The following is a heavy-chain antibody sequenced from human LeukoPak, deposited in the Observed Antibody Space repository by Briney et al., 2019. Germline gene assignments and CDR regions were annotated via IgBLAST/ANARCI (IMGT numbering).Heavy chain of an antibody. CDR3: AREVMGDAFDI. Sequence: PSETLSLTCAVYGGSFSGYYWSWIRQPPGKGLEWIGEINHSGSTNYNPSLKSRVTISVDTSKNQFSLKLSSVTAADTAVYYCAREVMGDAFDIWGQGTMVTVSS. J-gene: IGHJ3*02. CDR1: GGSFSGYY. D-gene: IGHD2-21*01. CDR2: INHSGST. V-gene: IGHV4-34*01.